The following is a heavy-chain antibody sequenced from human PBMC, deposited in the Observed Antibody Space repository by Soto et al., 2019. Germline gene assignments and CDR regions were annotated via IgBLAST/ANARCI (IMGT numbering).Heavy chain of an antibody. CDR1: GYTFTSYG. D-gene: IGHD3-22*01. CDR3: ARDPNDSSAYYHHYYYGMDV. J-gene: IGHJ6*02. CDR2: INAGNGNT. V-gene: IGHV1-3*01. Sequence: ASVKVSCKASGYTFTSYGIHWVRQAPGQRLEWTGWINAGNGNTKYSEKSQGRVTITRDTSASTAYLELSSLRSEDTAVYYCARDPNDSSAYYHHYYYGMDVWGQGTTVTVSS.